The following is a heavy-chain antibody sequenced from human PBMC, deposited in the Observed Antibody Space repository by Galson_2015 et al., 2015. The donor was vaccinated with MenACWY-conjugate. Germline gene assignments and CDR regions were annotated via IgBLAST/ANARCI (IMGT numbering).Heavy chain of an antibody. V-gene: IGHV1-18*04. D-gene: IGHD1-26*01. J-gene: IGHJ6*02. CDR3: ARDGGETTRWTYYIYGFDV. Sequence: SVKVSCKASGYTFASYGISWVRQAPGQGLEWMGWISANNGQTKYTQRLQGRVTMTTDTATSIAYLEVRSLRSDDTAIYYCARDGGETTRWTYYIYGFDVWGQGTTVTVSS. CDR2: ISANNGQT. CDR1: GYTFASYG.